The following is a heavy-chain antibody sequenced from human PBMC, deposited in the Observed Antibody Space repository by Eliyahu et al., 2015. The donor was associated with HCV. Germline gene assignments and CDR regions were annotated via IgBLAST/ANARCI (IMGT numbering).Heavy chain of an antibody. D-gene: IGHD3-10*01. V-gene: IGHV3-15*01. Sequence: EVQLVESGGGLVKPGGSLRLSCAASGFTFSKAWMSWFRQGSGRGLEGVGRIKSKTDGGTTDYAAPVKGRFTISRDDSKSTLYLQMNSLKTEDTAVYYCTTGAPGGFDYYLDVWGQGTTVTVSS. CDR3: TTGAPGGFDYYLDV. J-gene: IGHJ6*03. CDR1: GFTFSKAW. CDR2: IKSKTDGGTT.